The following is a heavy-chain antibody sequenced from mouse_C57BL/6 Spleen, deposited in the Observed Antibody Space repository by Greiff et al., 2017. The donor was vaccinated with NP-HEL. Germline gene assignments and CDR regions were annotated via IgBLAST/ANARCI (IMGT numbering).Heavy chain of an antibody. Sequence: QVQLQQPGAELVRPGTSVKLSCKASGYTFTSYWMHWVKQRPGQGLEWIGVIDPSDSYTNYNQKFKGKATLTVDTSSSTAYMQLSSLTSEDSAVYYCAYYGSRGDWYFDVWGTGTTVTVSS. CDR2: IDPSDSYT. J-gene: IGHJ1*03. V-gene: IGHV1-59*01. D-gene: IGHD1-1*01. CDR1: GYTFTSYW. CDR3: AYYGSRGDWYFDV.